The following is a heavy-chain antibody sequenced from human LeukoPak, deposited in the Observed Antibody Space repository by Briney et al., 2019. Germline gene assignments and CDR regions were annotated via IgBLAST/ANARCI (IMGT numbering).Heavy chain of an antibody. CDR2: IYYSGST. D-gene: IGHD3-10*01. CDR3: ARDGVGFGELSPFDY. CDR1: GGSLSSGDYY. Sequence: SETLSLTCTVSGGSLSSGDYYWSWIRQPPGKGLEWIGYIYYSGSTYYNPSLKSRVTISVDTSKNQFSLKLSSVTAADTAVYYCARDGVGFGELSPFDYWGQGTLVTVSS. V-gene: IGHV4-30-4*08. J-gene: IGHJ4*02.